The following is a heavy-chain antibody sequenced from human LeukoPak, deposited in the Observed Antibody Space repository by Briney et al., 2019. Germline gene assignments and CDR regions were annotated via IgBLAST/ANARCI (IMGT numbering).Heavy chain of an antibody. D-gene: IGHD3-16*01. Sequence: ASVKVSCKASGYTFTGYYIHWVRQAPGQGLEWMGWINPNSGINPDNGGTNYAQRFKGRVTMTRDTSITTAYMELSGLRSDDTAVYYCARDGGIYHDNSYTYFGPGDYWGQGTLVTVSS. CDR1: GYTFTGYY. CDR3: ARDGGIYHDNSYTYFGPGDY. V-gene: IGHV1-2*02. J-gene: IGHJ4*02. CDR2: INPNSGINPDNGGT.